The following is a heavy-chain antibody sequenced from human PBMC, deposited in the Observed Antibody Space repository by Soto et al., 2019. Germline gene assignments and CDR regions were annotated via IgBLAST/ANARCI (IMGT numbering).Heavy chain of an antibody. CDR2: ISGSGGST. CDR3: AKDVRGYYYYGMDV. J-gene: IGHJ6*02. Sequence: EVQLLESGGGLVQPGGSLRLSCAASGFTFSSYAMSWVRQAPGQGLEWVSAISGSGGSTYYADSVKGRFTISRDNSKNTLYLQMNSLRAEDTAVYYCAKDVRGYYYYGMDVWGQGTTVTVSS. D-gene: IGHD3-10*02. CDR1: GFTFSSYA. V-gene: IGHV3-23*01.